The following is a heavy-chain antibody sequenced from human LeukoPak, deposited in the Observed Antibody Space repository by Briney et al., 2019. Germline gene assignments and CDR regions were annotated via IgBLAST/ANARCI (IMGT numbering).Heavy chain of an antibody. CDR2: FYYSGNT. Sequence: SETQSLTCSISGGSISSSSYYWGWIRQPPGKGLEWIGSFYYSGNTYYNPSLKSRVTISVDTSKNEFSLNLRSVTAADTAVFYCARTAGIAVAGSRQYFDYWGQGMLVSVSS. J-gene: IGHJ4*02. D-gene: IGHD6-19*01. CDR3: ARTAGIAVAGSRQYFDY. CDR1: GGSISSSSYY. V-gene: IGHV4-39*01.